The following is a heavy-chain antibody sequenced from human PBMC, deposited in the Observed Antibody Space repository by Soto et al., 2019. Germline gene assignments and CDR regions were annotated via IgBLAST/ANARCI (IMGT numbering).Heavy chain of an antibody. CDR3: AREFPFGGGMDV. CDR1: GFTFSSYS. Sequence: GGSLRLSCAASGFTFSSYSMNWVRQAPGKGLEWVSSISSSSSYIYYADSVKGRFTISRDNAKNSLYLQMNSLRAEDTAVYYCAREFPFGGGMDVWGQGTTVTVSS. D-gene: IGHD2-15*01. CDR2: ISSSSSYI. J-gene: IGHJ6*02. V-gene: IGHV3-21*01.